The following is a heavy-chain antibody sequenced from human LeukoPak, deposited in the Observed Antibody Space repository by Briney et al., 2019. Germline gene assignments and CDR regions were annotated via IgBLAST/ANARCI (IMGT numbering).Heavy chain of an antibody. CDR2: IYYSGST. CDR3: ALRYYDILTGYSEFDY. D-gene: IGHD3-9*01. Sequence: SETLSLTCTVSGGSISSGDYYWSWIRQPPGKGLEWIGYIYYSGSTYYNPSLKSRVTISVVTSKNQFSLKLSSVTAADTAVYYCALRYYDILTGYSEFDYWGQGTLVTVSS. V-gene: IGHV4-30-4*08. J-gene: IGHJ4*02. CDR1: GGSISSGDYY.